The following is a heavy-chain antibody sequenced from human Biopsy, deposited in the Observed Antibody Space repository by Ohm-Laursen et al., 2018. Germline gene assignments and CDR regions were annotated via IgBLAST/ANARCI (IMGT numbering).Heavy chain of an antibody. CDR3: ARAVGIAAAPIDY. V-gene: IGHV3-11*01. CDR2: INSSGSTK. Sequence: GSLRLSCTASGFPVSDYYMSWIRQAPGRGLEWVSDINSSGSTKYHAESVKGRFTISRDNAMNSVYLQMNSLRGEDTAVYYCARAVGIAAAPIDYWGRGTLVTVSS. CDR1: GFPVSDYY. D-gene: IGHD2-15*01. J-gene: IGHJ4*02.